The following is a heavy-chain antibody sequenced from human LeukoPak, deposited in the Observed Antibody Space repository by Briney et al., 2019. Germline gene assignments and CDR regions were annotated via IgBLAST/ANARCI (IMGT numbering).Heavy chain of an antibody. J-gene: IGHJ4*02. CDR1: RVTFSNAW. Sequence: MSGGSLRLSCAASRVTFSNAWMSGVRQAPGKGLEWVGRIKSKTDGGTPDYAAPVKGRFTISRDDSKNTLYLQMNSLKTEDTAVYSCTGVSRSSWYDYWGQGTLVTVSS. CDR2: IKSKTDGGTP. D-gene: IGHD6-13*01. CDR3: TGVSRSSWYDY. V-gene: IGHV3-15*01.